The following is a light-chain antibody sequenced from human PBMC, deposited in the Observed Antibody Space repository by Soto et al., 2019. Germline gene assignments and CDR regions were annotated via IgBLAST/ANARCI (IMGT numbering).Light chain of an antibody. Sequence: EIVMAQSPSILSAFPVERATHSCRASQSVSSNLAWYQQKPGQAPRLLIYGASTRATGIPARFSGSGSGTEFTLTISSLQSEDFAVYYCQQYNNWPQTFGQGTKVDIK. J-gene: IGKJ1*01. V-gene: IGKV3-15*01. CDR3: QQYNNWPQT. CDR2: GAS. CDR1: QSVSSN.